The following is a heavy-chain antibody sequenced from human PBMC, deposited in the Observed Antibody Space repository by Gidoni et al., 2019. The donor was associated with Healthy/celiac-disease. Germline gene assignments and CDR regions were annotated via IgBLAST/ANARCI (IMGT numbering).Heavy chain of an antibody. V-gene: IGHV4-31*03. CDR3: ARGDEYSSSSAGNYFDY. J-gene: IGHJ4*02. CDR1: GGSISRGGYY. Sequence: QVQLQESGPGLVKPSQTLSLTCTVSGGSISRGGYYWSWIRQHPGKGLEWIGYIYYSGSTYYNPSLKSRVTISVDTSKNQFSLKLSSVTAADTAVYYCARGDEYSSSSAGNYFDYWGQGTLVTVSS. D-gene: IGHD6-6*01. CDR2: IYYSGST.